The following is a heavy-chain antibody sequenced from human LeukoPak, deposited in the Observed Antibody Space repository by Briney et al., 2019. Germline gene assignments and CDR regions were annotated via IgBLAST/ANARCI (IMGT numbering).Heavy chain of an antibody. CDR1: GGSISSGSYY. J-gene: IGHJ6*03. Sequence: SETLSLTCTVSGGSISSGSYYWSWIRQPAGKGLEWIGSIYYSGSTYYNPSLKSRVTISVDTSKNQFSLKLSSVTAADTAVYYCARDRQQLYYYYMDVWGKGTTVTVSS. CDR3: ARDRQQLYYYYMDV. D-gene: IGHD6-13*01. CDR2: IYYSGST. V-gene: IGHV4-39*07.